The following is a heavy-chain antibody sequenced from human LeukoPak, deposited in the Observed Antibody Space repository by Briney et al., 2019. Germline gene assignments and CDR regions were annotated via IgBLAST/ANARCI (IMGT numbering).Heavy chain of an antibody. CDR1: GFTFTDAW. D-gene: IGHD1-26*01. Sequence: GGSLGLSCVASGFTFTDAWMSWVRQAPGKGLEWVGRIKNKADGETTDYAVPVKGRFTISRDDSKNTVYLQMNSLKTEDTAVYYCSTSRVGYWGQGTLVTVSS. V-gene: IGHV3-15*01. CDR3: STSRVGY. CDR2: IKNKADGETT. J-gene: IGHJ4*02.